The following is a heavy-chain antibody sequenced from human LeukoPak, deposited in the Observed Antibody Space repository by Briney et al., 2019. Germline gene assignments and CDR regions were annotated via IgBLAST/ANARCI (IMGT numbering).Heavy chain of an antibody. D-gene: IGHD3-9*01. CDR1: GFTFSNYW. CDR3: ARDQRGILTVDY. J-gene: IGHJ4*02. V-gene: IGHV3-7*01. CDR2: IKQDGSEK. Sequence: GGSLRLSCAASGFTFSNYWMTWVRQAPGKGLEWVANIKQDGSEKYYVDSVKGRFTISRDNAKNSLYLQMNSLRAEDTAVYYCARDQRGILTVDYWGQGTLVTVSS.